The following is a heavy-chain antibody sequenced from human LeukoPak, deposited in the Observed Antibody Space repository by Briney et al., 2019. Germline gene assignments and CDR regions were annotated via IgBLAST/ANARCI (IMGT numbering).Heavy chain of an antibody. CDR3: ARDFGVVVPAAMFLSYYFDY. Sequence: ASVKVSCKASGYTFTGYYMHWVRQAPGQGLEWMGWINPNSGGTNYAQKFQGRVTMTRDTSISTAYMELSRLRSDDTAVYYCARDFGVVVPAAMFLSYYFDYWGQGTLVTVSS. J-gene: IGHJ4*02. CDR2: INPNSGGT. V-gene: IGHV1-2*02. CDR1: GYTFTGYY. D-gene: IGHD2-2*01.